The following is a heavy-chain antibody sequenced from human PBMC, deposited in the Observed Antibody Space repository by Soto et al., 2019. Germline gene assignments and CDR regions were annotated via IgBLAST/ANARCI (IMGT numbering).Heavy chain of an antibody. V-gene: IGHV3-33*01. CDR2: IWDDGSNK. D-gene: IGHD2-15*01. J-gene: IGHJ4*02. Sequence: QVQLVESGGGVVQPGRSLRLSCAAPGFTFSSYGMHWVRQAPGKGLEWVEVIWDDGSNKYYAGSVKGRFTISKDNSKNTLYLQMSSLRAEDTAVYYCARDREGVRGGFDYWGRGTLVTVSS. CDR1: GFTFSSYG. CDR3: ARDREGVRGGFDY.